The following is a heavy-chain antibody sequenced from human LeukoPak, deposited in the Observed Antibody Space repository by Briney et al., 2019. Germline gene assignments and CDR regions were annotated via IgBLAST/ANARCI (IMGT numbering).Heavy chain of an antibody. D-gene: IGHD6-19*01. V-gene: IGHV4-59*12. CDR1: GGSISSYY. Sequence: SETLSLTCTVSGGSISSYYWSWIRQPPGKGLEWIGYIYYSGSTNYNPSLKSRVTISVDTSKNQFSLKLSSVTAADTAVYYCARDAHSSGWGTWFDPWGQGTLVTVSS. CDR2: IYYSGST. CDR3: ARDAHSSGWGTWFDP. J-gene: IGHJ5*02.